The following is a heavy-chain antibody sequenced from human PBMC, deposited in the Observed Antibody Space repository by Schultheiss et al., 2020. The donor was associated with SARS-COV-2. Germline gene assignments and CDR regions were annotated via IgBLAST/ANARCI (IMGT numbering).Heavy chain of an antibody. CDR1: GGSISSGGYY. CDR3: ARAKITMIVVVSAFDI. Sequence: SQTLSLTCTVSGGSISSGGYYWSWIRQHPGKGLEWIGYIYYSGSTYYNPSLKSRVTISVDTSKNQFSLKLSSVTAADTAVYYCARAKITMIVVVSAFDIWGQGTMVTVSS. V-gene: IGHV4-31*03. D-gene: IGHD3-22*01. J-gene: IGHJ3*02. CDR2: IYYSGST.